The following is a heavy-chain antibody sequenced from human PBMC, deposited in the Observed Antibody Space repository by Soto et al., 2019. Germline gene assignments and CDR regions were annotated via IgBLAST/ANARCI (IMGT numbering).Heavy chain of an antibody. CDR3: AKGSGYDSRSSYYYYGMDV. Sequence: GGTLRLSCAASGFTFSSYAMSWVRQAPGKGLEWVSAISGSGGSTYYADSVKGRFTISRDNSKNTLYLQMNSLRAEDTAVYYCAKGSGYDSRSSYYYYGMDVWGQGTTVTVSS. CDR2: ISGSGGST. V-gene: IGHV3-23*01. CDR1: GFTFSSYA. J-gene: IGHJ6*02. D-gene: IGHD5-12*01.